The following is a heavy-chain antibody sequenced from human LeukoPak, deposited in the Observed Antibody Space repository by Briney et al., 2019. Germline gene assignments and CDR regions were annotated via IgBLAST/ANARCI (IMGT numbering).Heavy chain of an antibody. CDR1: GGSISSYY. V-gene: IGHV4-59*01. J-gene: IGHJ1*01. D-gene: IGHD3-9*01. CDR2: IYYSGST. Sequence: SETLSLTCTVSGGSISSYYWSWIRQPPGKGLEWIGYIYYSGSTNYNPSLKSRVTISVNTSKNQFSLKLSSVTAADTAVYYCARSYYDILTGYYNWYFQHWGQGTLVTVSS. CDR3: ARSYYDILTGYYNWYFQH.